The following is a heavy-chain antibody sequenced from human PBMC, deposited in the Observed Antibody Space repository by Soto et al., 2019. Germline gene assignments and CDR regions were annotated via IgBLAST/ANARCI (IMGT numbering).Heavy chain of an antibody. J-gene: IGHJ4*02. Sequence: SETLSLTCTVSGGSISGVGYYWSWIRQHPGKGLDWVVYIYYSGSTYYNPSLNSTVTISVDTTNNQFSLNLISVTAAATSEYYCARASPSFDYWGQGTLVTVSS. V-gene: IGHV4-31*01. CDR3: ARASPSFDY. CDR2: IYYSGST. CDR1: GGSISGVGYY. D-gene: IGHD6-6*01.